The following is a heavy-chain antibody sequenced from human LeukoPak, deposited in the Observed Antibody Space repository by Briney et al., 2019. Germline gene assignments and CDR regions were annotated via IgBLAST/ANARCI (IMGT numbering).Heavy chain of an antibody. CDR1: GFTFSSYE. D-gene: IGHD1-26*01. V-gene: IGHV3-48*03. J-gene: IGHJ4*02. CDR3: ARGGSYVHY. CDR2: INSGGSAI. Sequence: GGSLRLSCAASGFTFSSYEMNWVRQAPGKGLEWVSYINSGGSAIYYADSVKGRFTISRDNAKNSLYLQMNSLRADDTAVYYCARGGSYVHYWGQGTLVTVSS.